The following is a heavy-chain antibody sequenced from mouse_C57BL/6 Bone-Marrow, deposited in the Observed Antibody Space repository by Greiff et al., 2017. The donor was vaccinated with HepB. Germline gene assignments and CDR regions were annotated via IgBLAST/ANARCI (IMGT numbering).Heavy chain of an antibody. V-gene: IGHV1-75*01. J-gene: IGHJ3*01. D-gene: IGHD1-1*01. Sequence: QVQLQQSGPELVKPGASVKISCKASGYTFTDYYINWVKQRPGQGLEWIGWIFPGSGSTYYNEKFKGKATLTVDKSSSTAYMLLSSLTSEDSAVYFCARRVYGSRGAWFAYWGQGTLVTVSA. CDR3: ARRVYGSRGAWFAY. CDR2: IFPGSGST. CDR1: GYTFTDYY.